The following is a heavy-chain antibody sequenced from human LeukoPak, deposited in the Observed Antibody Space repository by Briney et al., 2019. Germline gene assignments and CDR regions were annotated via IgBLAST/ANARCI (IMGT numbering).Heavy chain of an antibody. J-gene: IGHJ6*03. Sequence: GGSLRLSCAASGFTFSSYGMNGVRQAPGEGLEWVSYISSSSSTIYYADSVKGRFTIPRDNAKNSLYLQMNSLRAEDTAVYYCARNPQYSSSSYYYYYYMDVWGKGTTVTVSS. D-gene: IGHD6-6*01. CDR3: ARNPQYSSSSYYYYYYMDV. CDR2: ISSSSSTI. CDR1: GFTFSSYG. V-gene: IGHV3-48*04.